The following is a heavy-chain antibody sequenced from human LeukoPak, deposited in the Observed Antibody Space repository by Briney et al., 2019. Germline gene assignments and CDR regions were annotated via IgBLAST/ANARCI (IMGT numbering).Heavy chain of an antibody. CDR1: GYTFTGYY. J-gene: IGHJ6*02. D-gene: IGHD3-10*01. CDR2: INPNSGGT. V-gene: IGHV1-2*02. Sequence: ASVKVSCKASGYTFTGYYMHWVRQAPGQGLEWMGWINPNSGGTNYAQKFQSRVTMTRDTSISTAYMELSRLRSDDTAVYYCARDLGGGLGMDVWGQGTTVTVSS. CDR3: ARDLGGGLGMDV.